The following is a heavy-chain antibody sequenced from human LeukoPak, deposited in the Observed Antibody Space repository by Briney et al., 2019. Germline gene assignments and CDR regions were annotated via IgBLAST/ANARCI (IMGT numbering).Heavy chain of an antibody. CDR2: IYYSGST. J-gene: IGHJ4*02. Sequence: PSETLSLTCTVSGGSISSYYWSWIRQPPAKGLEWIGHIYYSGSTNYNPALKSRVTISVDTSKNQFSLKLSSVTAADTAVYYCASGRSSSWYDYWGQGTLVTVSS. CDR1: GGSISSYY. CDR3: ASGRSSSWYDY. D-gene: IGHD6-13*01. V-gene: IGHV4-59*01.